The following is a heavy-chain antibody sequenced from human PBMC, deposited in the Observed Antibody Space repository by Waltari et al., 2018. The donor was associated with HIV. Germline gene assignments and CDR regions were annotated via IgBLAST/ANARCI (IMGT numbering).Heavy chain of an antibody. CDR3: ARGVHQWLPQPPNFHY. V-gene: IGHV3-23*01. CDR2: ISGSGYGT. D-gene: IGHD5-18*01. Sequence: EVQLLESGGGLVHPGGSLTVSCAASGFTFSSFAMHWVRQAPGKGLEWVSVISGSGYGTYYPDSVKGRFSISRDNSKNTLFLHMNNVKVEDTAVYYCARGVHQWLPQPPNFHYWGQGTLITVSS. J-gene: IGHJ4*02. CDR1: GFTFSSFA.